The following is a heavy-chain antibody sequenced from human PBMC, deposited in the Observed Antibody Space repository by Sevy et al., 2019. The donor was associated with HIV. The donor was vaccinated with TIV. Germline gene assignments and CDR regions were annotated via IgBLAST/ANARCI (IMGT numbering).Heavy chain of an antibody. CDR2: IYYNSHI. CDR3: AGENAWGRGYS. D-gene: IGHD1-26*01. CDR1: GGSITSLY. J-gene: IGHJ4*02. V-gene: IGHV4-59*08. Sequence: SETLSLTCTVSGGSITSLYWNWIRQPPGKGLEWIANIYYNSHINYNPSLKSRVTLSLDTSKNQFYLRLSSVTAADTAMYYCAGENAWGRGYSWGQGTLVTVSS.